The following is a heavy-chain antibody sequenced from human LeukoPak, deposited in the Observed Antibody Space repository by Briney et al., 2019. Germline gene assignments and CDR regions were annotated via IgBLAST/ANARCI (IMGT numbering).Heavy chain of an antibody. V-gene: IGHV4-4*07. CDR3: ARDGPEDCGGDCYSNYYYYYMDV. D-gene: IGHD2-21*01. Sequence: PSETLSLTCTVSGGSISSYYWSWIRQPAGKGRECIGRIYTSGSTNYNPSRKSRVTMSVDTSKNQFSLKLSSVTAADTAVYYCARDGPEDCGGDCYSNYYYYYMDVWGKGTTVTVSS. CDR2: IYTSGST. J-gene: IGHJ6*03. CDR1: GGSISSYY.